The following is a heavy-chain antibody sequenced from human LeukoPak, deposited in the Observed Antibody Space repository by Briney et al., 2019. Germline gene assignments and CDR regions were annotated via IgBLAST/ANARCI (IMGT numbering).Heavy chain of an antibody. CDR2: IWYDGSNK. V-gene: IGHV3-33*01. J-gene: IGHJ4*02. CDR1: GFTFSSYG. D-gene: IGHD6-19*01. Sequence: GGSLRLSCAASGFTFSSYGMHWVRQAPGKGLEWVAVIWYDGSNKYYADSVKGRFTISRDNSKNTLYLQMNSLRAEDTVVYYCARAAYKKYSSGWYFLDYWGQGTLVTVSS. CDR3: ARAAYKKYSSGWYFLDY.